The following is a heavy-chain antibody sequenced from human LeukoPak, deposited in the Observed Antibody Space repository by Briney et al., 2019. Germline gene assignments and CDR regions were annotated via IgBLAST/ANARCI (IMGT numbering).Heavy chain of an antibody. CDR1: GGSFSGYY. D-gene: IGHD2-2*01. Sequence: PSETLSLTCAVYGGSFSGYYWSWIRQPPGKGLEWIGEINHSGSTNYNPSLKSRVTISVDTSKNQFSLKLSSVTAADTAVYYCARGARIVVVPAAKRFDPWGRGTLVTVSS. J-gene: IGHJ5*02. CDR3: ARGARIVVVPAAKRFDP. CDR2: INHSGST. V-gene: IGHV4-34*01.